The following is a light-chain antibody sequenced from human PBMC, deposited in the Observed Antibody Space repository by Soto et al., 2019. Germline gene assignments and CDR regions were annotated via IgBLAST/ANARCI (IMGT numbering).Light chain of an antibody. CDR1: SSDVGGYKF. V-gene: IGLV2-14*01. J-gene: IGLJ1*01. CDR2: ESS. Sequence: QSVLTQPASVSGSPGQSITISCTGTSSDVGGYKFVSWYQQHACKAPKLMIYESSNLPSGGSSGVSGSEGGNTASLTISGPQAEDEADYYGGSYTGSIYVFGTGTKATAL. CDR3: GSYTGSIYV.